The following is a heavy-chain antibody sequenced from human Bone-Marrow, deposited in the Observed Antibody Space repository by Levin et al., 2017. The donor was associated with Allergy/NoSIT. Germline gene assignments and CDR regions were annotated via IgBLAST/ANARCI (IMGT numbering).Heavy chain of an antibody. CDR3: ARHPTSGLERGHVVGWFEP. D-gene: IGHD1-1*01. J-gene: IGHJ5*02. CDR1: GDSISSFY. V-gene: IGHV4-59*08. Sequence: ESLKISCTVSGDSISSFYWSWIRQPPGKGLEWIGYIFGSGSTRYNSSLKSRVSISVDTTKNQVSLKLTSVTAADTAVYYCARHPTSGLERGHVVGWFEPWGQGALVTVSS. CDR2: IFGSGST.